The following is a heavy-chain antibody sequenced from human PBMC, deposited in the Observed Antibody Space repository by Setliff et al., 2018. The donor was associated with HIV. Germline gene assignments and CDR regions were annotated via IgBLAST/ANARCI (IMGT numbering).Heavy chain of an antibody. Sequence: SETLSLTCAVSGYSLSSDYYWGWIRQPPGKGLEWIASIYHSGSTYYNPSLKSRVTISVDTSKNQFSLKLSSVTAADTAVYYCARAIGDASGGGLDVWGPGTTVTVSS. J-gene: IGHJ6*02. V-gene: IGHV4-38-2*01. CDR1: GYSLSSDYY. CDR3: ARAIGDASGGGLDV. CDR2: IYHSGST. D-gene: IGHD2-15*01.